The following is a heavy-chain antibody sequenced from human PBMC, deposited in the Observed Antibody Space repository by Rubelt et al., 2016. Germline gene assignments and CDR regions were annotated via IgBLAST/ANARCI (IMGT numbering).Heavy chain of an antibody. CDR2: NK. D-gene: IGHD2-21*01. CDR3: ARAPSRGLVYYGMDV. J-gene: IGHJ6*02. V-gene: IGHV3-30*01. Sequence: NKNYADSVKGRFTISRDNFKNTLYLQMNSLRPEDTAVYYCARAPSRGLVYYGMDVWGQGTTVTVSS.